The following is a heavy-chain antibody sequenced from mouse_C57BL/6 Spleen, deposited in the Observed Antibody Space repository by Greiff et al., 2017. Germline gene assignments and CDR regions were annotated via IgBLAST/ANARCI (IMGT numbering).Heavy chain of an antibody. V-gene: IGHV1-59*01. CDR3: ARNEHYFDY. CDR2: IDPSDSYT. Sequence: QVQLQQSGAELVRPGTSVKLSCKASGYTFTSYWMHWVKQRPGQGLEWIGVIDPSDSYTNYNQKFKGKATLTVDTSSSTAYMQLSSLTSEDSAVYYCARNEHYFDYWGQGTTLTVSS. J-gene: IGHJ2*01. CDR1: GYTFTSYW.